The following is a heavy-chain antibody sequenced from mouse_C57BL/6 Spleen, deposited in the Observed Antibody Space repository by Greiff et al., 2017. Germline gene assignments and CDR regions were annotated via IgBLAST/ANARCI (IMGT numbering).Heavy chain of an antibody. CDR3: ARQDYDYDRGFAY. J-gene: IGHJ3*01. Sequence: QVQLKESGPGLVAPSQSLSITCTVSGFSLTSYGVHWVRQPPGKGLEWLVVIWSDGSTTYNSALNSRLSISKDNSKSQVFLKMTSRQTDDTAMYYCARQDYDYDRGFAYWGQGTLVTVSA. CDR2: IWSDGST. D-gene: IGHD2-4*01. V-gene: IGHV2-6-1*01. CDR1: GFSLTSYG.